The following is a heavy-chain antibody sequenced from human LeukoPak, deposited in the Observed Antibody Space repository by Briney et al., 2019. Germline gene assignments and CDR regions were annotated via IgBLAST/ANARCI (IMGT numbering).Heavy chain of an antibody. CDR2: ISWDGGTT. D-gene: IGHD2-15*01. CDR3: AQGSSLRAAEG. J-gene: IGHJ4*02. Sequence: GGSLRDSCAASGFSCEDYTMHWVRQAPGKGLEWVSLISWDGGTTDYSDSVKGRFTISRDNSRKSLYLQMNRLRMEDTAFYYCAQGSSLRAAEGWGQGTLVTVSS. CDR1: GFSCEDYT. V-gene: IGHV3-43*01.